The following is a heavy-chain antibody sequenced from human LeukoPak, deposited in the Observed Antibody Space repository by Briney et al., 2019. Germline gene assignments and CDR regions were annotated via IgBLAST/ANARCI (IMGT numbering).Heavy chain of an antibody. J-gene: IGHJ4*02. CDR3: AKEPYYYDSSGYYGSDY. CDR2: IRYDGSNK. CDR1: GFTFSSYG. V-gene: IGHV3-30*02. D-gene: IGHD3-22*01. Sequence: GGSLRLSCAASGFTFSSYGMHWVRQAPGKGLEWVAFIRYDGSNKYYADSVKGRFTISRDNSKNTLYLQMNSLRAEDTAVYYCAKEPYYYDSSGYYGSDYWGQGTLVTVSS.